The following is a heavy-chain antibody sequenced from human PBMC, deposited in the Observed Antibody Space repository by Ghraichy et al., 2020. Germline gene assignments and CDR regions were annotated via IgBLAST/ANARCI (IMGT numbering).Heavy chain of an antibody. D-gene: IGHD2-21*01. J-gene: IGHJ3*02. CDR2: INPTTGIT. CDR3: ARRRELWSAAEGDAFDM. CDR1: VGSFSGYY. Sequence: SCAVYVGSFSGYYWSWIRQPPGKGLEWIGEINPTTGITNNSPSLKSRLTMLVDTSKNQFSLTLKSVTAADTAVYYCARRRELWSAAEGDAFDMWSQGTMVTVSS. V-gene: IGHV4-34*01.